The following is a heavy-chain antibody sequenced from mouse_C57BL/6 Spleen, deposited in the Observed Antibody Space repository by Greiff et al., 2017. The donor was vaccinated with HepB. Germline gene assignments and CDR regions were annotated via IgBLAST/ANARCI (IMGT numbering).Heavy chain of an antibody. Sequence: DVQLVESGGGLVKPGGSLKLSCAASGFTFSDYGMHWVRQAPEKGLEWVAYISSGSSTIYYADTVKGRFTISRDNAKNTLFLQMTSLRSEDTAMYYCAKTLVATGYYAMDYWGQGTSVTVSS. CDR3: AKTLVATGYYAMDY. J-gene: IGHJ4*01. V-gene: IGHV5-17*01. CDR1: GFTFSDYG. CDR2: ISSGSSTI. D-gene: IGHD1-1*01.